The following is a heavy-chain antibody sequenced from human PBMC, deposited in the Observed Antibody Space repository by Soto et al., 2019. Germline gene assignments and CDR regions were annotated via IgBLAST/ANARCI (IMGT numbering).Heavy chain of an antibody. J-gene: IGHJ4*02. Sequence: GPTLVNPTQTLTLTCSFSGFSLTTNEVGVGWIRQPPGKALEWLAVIYGDDNRLYNPSLKNRVTIMKDTSKNHVVLIMTYMDPMDTGTYYCAHRLPRGSGLLYFDFWGQGTLVTVSS. CDR2: IYGDDNR. V-gene: IGHV2-5*02. CDR1: GFSLTTNEVG. CDR3: AHRLPRGSGLLYFDF. D-gene: IGHD2-21*01.